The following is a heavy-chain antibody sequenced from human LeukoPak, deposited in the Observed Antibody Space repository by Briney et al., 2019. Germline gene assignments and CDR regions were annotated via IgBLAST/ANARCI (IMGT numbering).Heavy chain of an antibody. Sequence: SETLSLTCTVSGGSISSYYWSWIRQPPGKGLEWMGYIYYSGTTNYNPSLKSRVTISVDTSKNQCSLKLTSVSAADTAVYYCARLKLGAYFDLWGRGTLVTVSS. CDR2: IYYSGTT. CDR1: GGSISSYY. V-gene: IGHV4-59*08. D-gene: IGHD3-16*01. CDR3: ARLKLGAYFDL. J-gene: IGHJ2*01.